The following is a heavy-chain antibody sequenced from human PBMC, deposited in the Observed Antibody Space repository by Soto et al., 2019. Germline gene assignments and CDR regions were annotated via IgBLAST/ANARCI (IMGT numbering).Heavy chain of an antibody. CDR1: GYTFTSYG. D-gene: IGHD6-13*01. Sequence: ASVKVSCKASGYTFTSYGISWVRQAPGQGLEWMGWISAYNGDTNYAQKLQGRVTMTTDTSTSTAYMELRSLRSDDTAVYYCARHSGPYSSSWLDPWGQGXLVTVSS. V-gene: IGHV1-18*01. CDR2: ISAYNGDT. CDR3: ARHSGPYSSSWLDP. J-gene: IGHJ5*02.